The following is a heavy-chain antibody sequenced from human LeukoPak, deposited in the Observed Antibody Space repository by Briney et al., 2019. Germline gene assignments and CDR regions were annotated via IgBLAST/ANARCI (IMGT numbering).Heavy chain of an antibody. CDR3: ARQDGYTSS. D-gene: IGHD5-24*01. CDR2: VFSDGSEK. V-gene: IGHV3-30*03. Sequence: PGGSLRLSCAASGFTFSSYWMHWVRQAPGKGLEWVALVFSDGSEKYYAASVKGRFTISRDNSRYTVDLQMTSLRIEDTGVYYCARQDGYTSSWGLGTQVTVSS. CDR1: GFTFSSYW. J-gene: IGHJ4*02.